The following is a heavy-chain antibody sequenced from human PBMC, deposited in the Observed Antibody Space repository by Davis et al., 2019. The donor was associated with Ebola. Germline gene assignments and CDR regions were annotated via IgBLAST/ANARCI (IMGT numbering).Heavy chain of an antibody. V-gene: IGHV4-39*02. CDR1: GGSISDSSYY. CDR2: IYYSGST. J-gene: IGHJ6*02. CDR3: ARDQTPYYDSSGYYDYYYYYYGMDV. Sequence: SETLSLTCTVSGGSISDSSYYWGWIRQPPGMGLDWIGSIYYSGSTYYNPSLKSRVTTSVDTSKNQFSLKLSSVTAADTAVYYCARDQTPYYDSSGYYDYYYYYYGMDVWGQGTTVTVSS. D-gene: IGHD3-22*01.